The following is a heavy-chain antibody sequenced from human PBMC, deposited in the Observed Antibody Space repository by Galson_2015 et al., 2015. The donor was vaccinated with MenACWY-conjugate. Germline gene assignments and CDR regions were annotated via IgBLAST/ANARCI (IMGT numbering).Heavy chain of an antibody. CDR1: GFTFSRYV. CDR2: ISSGGIST. D-gene: IGHD6-19*01. V-gene: IGHV3-23*01. Sequence: LRLSCAASGFTFSRYVISWVRQAPGKGLECVSVISSGGISTYYADSVKGRFTISRDDSKNTLFLQMNSLRAEDTAIYYCAKAPVAAYYYYYGVDVWGQGTMVTVSS. J-gene: IGHJ6*02. CDR3: AKAPVAAYYYYYGVDV.